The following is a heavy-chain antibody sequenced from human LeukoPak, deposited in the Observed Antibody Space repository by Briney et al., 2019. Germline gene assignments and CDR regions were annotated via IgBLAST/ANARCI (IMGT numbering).Heavy chain of an antibody. CDR2: ISCSGGNT. CDR3: AKARGASDSSPDY. CDR1: GFTFSSYA. D-gene: IGHD2-15*01. J-gene: IGHJ4*02. Sequence: PGGSLRLSCAASGFTFSSYAMTWVRQAPGKGLEWVSTISCSGGNTYYADSVKGRFTISRDNSKNTLFLQMNSLRAEDTAVHYCAKARGASDSSPDYWGQGTLVTVSS. V-gene: IGHV3-23*01.